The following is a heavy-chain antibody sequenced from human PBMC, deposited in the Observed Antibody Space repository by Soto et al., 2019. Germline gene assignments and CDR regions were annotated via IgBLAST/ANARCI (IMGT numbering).Heavy chain of an antibody. D-gene: IGHD2-15*01. CDR1: GYTFTSYG. Sequence: QVQLVQSGAEVKKPGASVKVSCKASGYTFTSYGISWVRQAPGQGLEWMGWISAYNGNTNYAQKLQGRVTMTTDTSTSTAYMELRSLRSDDTAVYYCARDRLCGSCYYYYYGMDVWGQGTTVTVSS. J-gene: IGHJ6*02. V-gene: IGHV1-18*01. CDR2: ISAYNGNT. CDR3: ARDRLCGSCYYYYYGMDV.